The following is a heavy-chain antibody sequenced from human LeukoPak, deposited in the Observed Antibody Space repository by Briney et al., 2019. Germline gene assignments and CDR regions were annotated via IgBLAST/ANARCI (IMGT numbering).Heavy chain of an antibody. CDR2: ISYDGSNK. Sequence: GGSLRLSCAASGFTFSSYGMHWVRQAPGKGLEWVAVISYDGSNKYYADSVKGRFTISRDNSKNTLYLQMNSLRAEDTAAYYCAKEGSSSAYYFDYWGQGTLVTVSS. J-gene: IGHJ4*02. V-gene: IGHV3-30*18. CDR1: GFTFSSYG. CDR3: AKEGSSSAYYFDY. D-gene: IGHD6-6*01.